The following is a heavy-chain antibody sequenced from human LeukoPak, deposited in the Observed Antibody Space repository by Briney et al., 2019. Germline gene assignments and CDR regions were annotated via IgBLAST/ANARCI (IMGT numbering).Heavy chain of an antibody. CDR1: GFTFSSYG. V-gene: IGHV3-30*18. CDR3: AKDRDDYGDYDAFDY. D-gene: IGHD4-17*01. J-gene: IGHJ4*02. CDR2: ISYDGSNK. Sequence: GRSPRLSCAASGFTFSSYGMHWVRQAPGKGPEWVAVISYDGSNKYYADSVKGRFTISRDNSKNTLYLQMNSLRAEDTAVYYCAKDRDDYGDYDAFDYWGQGTLVTASS.